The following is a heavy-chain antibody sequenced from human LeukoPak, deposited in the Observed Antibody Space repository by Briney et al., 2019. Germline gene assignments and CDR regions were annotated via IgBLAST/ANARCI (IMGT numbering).Heavy chain of an antibody. J-gene: IGHJ4*02. CDR3: ARERDYESHFDY. V-gene: IGHV3-74*01. CDR2: INSDGSST. CDR1: GFTFGSYW. D-gene: IGHD4-17*01. Sequence: GGSLRLSCAASGFTFGSYWMHWVRQAPGKGLVWVSRINSDGSSTSYADSVKGRFTISRDNAKNTLYLQMNSLRAEDTAVYYCARERDYESHFDYWGQGTLVTVSS.